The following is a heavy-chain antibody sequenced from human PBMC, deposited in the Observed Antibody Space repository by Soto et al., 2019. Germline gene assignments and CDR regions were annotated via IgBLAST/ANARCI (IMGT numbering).Heavy chain of an antibody. CDR3: ATVEVPAGIAHYYDGLDV. CDR2: ISYDGSNK. Sequence: QVQLVESGGGVVQPGRSLRLSCAASGFTFSSYGMHWVRQAPGKGLEWVALISYDGSNKDYADSVKGRFTISRDNSKSTLHLQMNSLRAEDTDEYYFATVEVPAGIAHYYDGLDVWGQGTTVTVSS. V-gene: IGHV3-30*03. J-gene: IGHJ6*02. CDR1: GFTFSSYG. D-gene: IGHD2-2*01.